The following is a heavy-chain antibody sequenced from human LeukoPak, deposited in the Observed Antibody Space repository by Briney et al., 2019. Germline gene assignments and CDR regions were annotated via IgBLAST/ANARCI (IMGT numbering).Heavy chain of an antibody. CDR2: IYTSGST. V-gene: IGHV4-61*02. CDR3: ARVHGAAEFDY. Sequence: PSQTLSLTCTVSGGSVSSGSYYWRWIRQPAGKGLEWIGRIYTSGSTNYNPSLKSRVTISVDTSKNQFSLKLSSVTAADTAVYYCARVHGAAEFDYWGQGTLVTVSS. CDR1: GGSVSSGSYY. J-gene: IGHJ4*02. D-gene: IGHD4-17*01.